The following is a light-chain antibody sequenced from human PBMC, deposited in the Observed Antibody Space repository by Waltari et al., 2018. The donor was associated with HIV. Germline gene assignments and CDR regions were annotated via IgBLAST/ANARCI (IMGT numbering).Light chain of an antibody. Sequence: SYELTQPPSLSVSPGQTASIACSGYKLGETYASWYQQKPGQSPVLVIYQDIKRPSGIPERFSGSNSGNTATLTISGTQAMDEADYYCQTWGSRTVVFGGGTKLTVL. CDR3: QTWGSRTVV. V-gene: IGLV3-1*01. CDR2: QDI. CDR1: KLGETY. J-gene: IGLJ2*01.